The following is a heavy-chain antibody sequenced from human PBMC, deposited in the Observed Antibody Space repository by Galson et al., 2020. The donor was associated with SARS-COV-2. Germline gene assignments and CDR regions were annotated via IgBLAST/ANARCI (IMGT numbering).Heavy chain of an antibody. Sequence: GGSLRLSCAASGFSFSDYWMHWVRQAPGKGLVWVSRINTYGNSTNYADSVRGRFTVSRDNAKNMLYLQMNILRAEDTAVYYCVRHSSGDYWGQGTLVTVSS. D-gene: IGHD3-22*01. J-gene: IGHJ4*02. V-gene: IGHV3-74*01. CDR3: VRHSSGDY. CDR1: GFSFSDYW. CDR2: INTYGNST.